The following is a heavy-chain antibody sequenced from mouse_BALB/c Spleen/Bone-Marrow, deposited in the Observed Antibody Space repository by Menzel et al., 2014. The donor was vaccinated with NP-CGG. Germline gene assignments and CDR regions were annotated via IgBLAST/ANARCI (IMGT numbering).Heavy chain of an antibody. Sequence: VQLQQSGAELARPGASVKMSCKASGYTFTSYTMHWIKQRPGQGLEWIGYIDPSSGYSNYNQKFKDKATLTVYISSSTAYMQLSSLTSEDSAVYYCAPYDGYYNWYFDVWGAGTTVTVSS. V-gene: IGHV1-4*01. CDR1: GYTFTSYT. CDR2: IDPSSGYS. J-gene: IGHJ1*01. CDR3: APYDGYYNWYFDV. D-gene: IGHD2-3*01.